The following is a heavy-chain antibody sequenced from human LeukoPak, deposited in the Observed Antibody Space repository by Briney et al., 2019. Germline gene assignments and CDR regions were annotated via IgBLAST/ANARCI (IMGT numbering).Heavy chain of an antibody. CDR3: ASPPARTDYSQQGAFDI. D-gene: IGHD2-15*01. V-gene: IGHV1-69*05. CDR2: IIPIFGTA. CDR1: GGTFSSYA. J-gene: IGHJ3*02. Sequence: SVKVSCKASGGTFSSYAISWVRQAPGQGLEWIGGIIPIFGTANYAQKFQGRVTITTDESTSTAYMELSSLRSEDTAVYYCASPPARTDYSQQGAFDIWGQGTMVTVSS.